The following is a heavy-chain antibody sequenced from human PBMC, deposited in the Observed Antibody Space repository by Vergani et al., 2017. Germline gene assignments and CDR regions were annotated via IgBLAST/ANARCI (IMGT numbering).Heavy chain of an antibody. J-gene: IGHJ4*02. CDR1: GFTFSSYAM. Sequence: VQLLESGGGLVQPGGSLRLSCAASGFTFSSYAMSWVRQPPGKGLEWIGEIYHSGSTNYNPSLKSRVTISVDKSKNQFSLKLSSVTAADTAVYYCARDVWIGGSSTSWGQGTLVTVSS. D-gene: IGHD2-2*01. CDR2: IYHSGST. CDR3: ARDVWIGGSSTS. V-gene: IGHV4-4*02.